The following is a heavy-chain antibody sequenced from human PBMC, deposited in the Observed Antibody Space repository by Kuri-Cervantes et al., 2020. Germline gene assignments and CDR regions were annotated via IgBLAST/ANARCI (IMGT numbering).Heavy chain of an antibody. CDR1: GYTLTELS. CDR2: FDPEDGET. V-gene: IGHV1-24*01. Sequence: ASVKVSCKVSGYTLTELSMHWVRQAPGKGLEWMGGFDPEDGETIYAQKFQGRVTMTEDTSTDTAYMELSSLRSEDTAVYYRATVWWQQLGRNWFDPWGQGTLVTVSS. J-gene: IGHJ5*02. D-gene: IGHD6-13*01. CDR3: ATVWWQQLGRNWFDP.